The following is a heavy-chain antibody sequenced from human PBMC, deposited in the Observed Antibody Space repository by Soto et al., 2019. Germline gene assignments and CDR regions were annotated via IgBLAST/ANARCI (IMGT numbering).Heavy chain of an antibody. Sequence: SETLSLTCAVYCGSFSGYYWSWIRQPPGKGLEWIGEINHSGSTNYNPSLKSRVTISVDTSKNQFSLKLSSVTAADTAVYYCARGQIVVVVAATSGVWFDPWGQGTLVTVSS. J-gene: IGHJ5*02. V-gene: IGHV4-34*01. CDR1: CGSFSGYY. D-gene: IGHD2-15*01. CDR3: ARGQIVVVVAATSGVWFDP. CDR2: INHSGST.